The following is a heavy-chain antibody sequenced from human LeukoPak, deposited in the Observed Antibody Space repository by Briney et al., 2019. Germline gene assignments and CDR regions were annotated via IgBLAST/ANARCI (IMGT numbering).Heavy chain of an antibody. CDR3: TRSTVTPSNFDY. V-gene: IGHV3-15*07. J-gene: IGHJ4*02. CDR1: GFTFSNAW. Sequence: PGGSLRLSCAASGFTFSNAWMNWVRQAPGKGLEWVGRIKSKTDGGTTDYAAPVKGRFTISRDDSKSIAYLQMNSLKTEDTAVYYCTRSTVTPSNFDYWGQGTLVTVSS. CDR2: IKSKTDGGTT. D-gene: IGHD4-17*01.